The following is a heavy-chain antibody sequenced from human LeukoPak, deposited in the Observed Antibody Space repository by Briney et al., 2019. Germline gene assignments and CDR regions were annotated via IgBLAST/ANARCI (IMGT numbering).Heavy chain of an antibody. J-gene: IGHJ1*01. CDR2: IYYSEST. V-gene: IGHV4-59*01. D-gene: IGHD3-10*01. CDR3: ARTSITMVRGVIIQYFQH. Sequence: SETLSLTCTVSGGSISSYYWSWIRQPPGKGLEWIGYIYYSESTNYNPSLKSRVTISVDTSKNQFSLKLSSVTAANTAVYYCARTSITMVRGVIIQYFQHWGQGTLVTVSS. CDR1: GGSISSYY.